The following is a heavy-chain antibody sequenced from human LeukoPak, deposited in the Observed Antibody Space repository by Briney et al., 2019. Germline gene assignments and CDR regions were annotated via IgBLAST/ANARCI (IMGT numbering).Heavy chain of an antibody. CDR2: IWYDGSNK. CDR3: AKSRDGYNTFDY. Sequence: QTGGSLRLSCAASGFTFSSYGMHWDRQAPGKGLEWVAVIWYDGSNKYYADSVKGRFTISRDNSKNTLYLQMNSLRAEDTAVYYCAKSRDGYNTFDYWGQGTLVTVSS. CDR1: GFTFSSYG. J-gene: IGHJ4*02. D-gene: IGHD5-24*01. V-gene: IGHV3-33*06.